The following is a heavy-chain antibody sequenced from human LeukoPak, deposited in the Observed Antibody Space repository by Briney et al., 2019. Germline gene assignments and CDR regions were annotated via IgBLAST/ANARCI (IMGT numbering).Heavy chain of an antibody. V-gene: IGHV1-2*02. CDR2: INPNSGGT. CDR3: ARDESYYYDSSGYYRTDALDI. CDR1: GYTFTGYY. D-gene: IGHD3-22*01. J-gene: IGHJ3*02. Sequence: ASVKVSCKASGYTFTGYYMHWVRQAPGQGPEWMGWINPNSGGTNYAQKFQGRVTMTRDTSISTAYMELSRLRSDDTAVYYCARDESYYYDSSGYYRTDALDIWGQGTMVTVSS.